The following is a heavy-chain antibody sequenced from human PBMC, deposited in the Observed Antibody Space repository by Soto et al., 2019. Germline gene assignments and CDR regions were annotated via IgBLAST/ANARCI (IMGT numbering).Heavy chain of an antibody. Sequence: GGSLRLSCAASGFTFSSYAMSWVRQAPGKGLEWVAVISYDGSEKYYVDSVKGRFTISRDNAKNSLYLQMNSLRAEDTAVYYCARIQPGDYFDYWGQGTLVTVSS. D-gene: IGHD4-17*01. CDR3: ARIQPGDYFDY. CDR1: GFTFSSYA. J-gene: IGHJ4*02. CDR2: ISYDGSEK. V-gene: IGHV3-7*01.